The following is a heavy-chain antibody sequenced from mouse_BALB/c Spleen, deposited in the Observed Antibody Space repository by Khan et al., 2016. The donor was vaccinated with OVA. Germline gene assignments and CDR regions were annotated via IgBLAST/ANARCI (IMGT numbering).Heavy chain of an antibody. Sequence: EVELVESGGVLLEPGGSLKLSCAASGFTFSSFVMSWVRQTPEKRLEWVATISSAATYTYYPDSVKGRFTIFRDNAKNTLYLQMNSLRSDDTAIYYCANGNYGWFAYWGQGTLVTVST. D-gene: IGHD2-1*01. CDR2: ISSAATYT. J-gene: IGHJ3*01. CDR3: ANGNYGWFAY. CDR1: GFTFSSFV. V-gene: IGHV5-9-1*01.